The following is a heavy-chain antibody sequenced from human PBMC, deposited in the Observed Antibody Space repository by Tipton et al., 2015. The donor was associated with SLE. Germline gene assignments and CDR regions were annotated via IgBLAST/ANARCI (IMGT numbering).Heavy chain of an antibody. CDR3: AKDGWDDSSGYYWADN. CDR2: ISGSGGST. J-gene: IGHJ4*02. Sequence: SLRLSCAASGFTFSSYAMSWVRQAPGKGLEWVSAISGSGGSTYYADSVKGRFTISRDNSKNTLYLQMNSLRAEDTAVYYCAKDGWDDSSGYYWADNWGQGTLVTVSS. CDR1: GFTFSSYA. D-gene: IGHD3-22*01. V-gene: IGHV3-23*01.